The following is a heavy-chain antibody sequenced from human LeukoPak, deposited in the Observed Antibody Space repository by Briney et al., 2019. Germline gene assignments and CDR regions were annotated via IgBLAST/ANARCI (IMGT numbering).Heavy chain of an antibody. Sequence: KPSETLSLTCTVSGGSISSSSYYWGWIRQPPGQGLEWIGSIYYSGSTYYNPSLKSRVTISVDTSKNQFSLKLSSVTAADTAVYYCARLKPPSRLRFLERSDYWGQGTLVTVSS. CDR2: IYYSGST. V-gene: IGHV4-39*01. CDR1: GGSISSSSYY. D-gene: IGHD3-3*01. J-gene: IGHJ4*02. CDR3: ARLKPPSRLRFLERSDY.